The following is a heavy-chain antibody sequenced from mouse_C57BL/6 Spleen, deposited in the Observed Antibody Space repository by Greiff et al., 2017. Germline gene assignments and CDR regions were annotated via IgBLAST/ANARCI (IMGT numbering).Heavy chain of an antibody. J-gene: IGHJ2*01. Sequence: EVKLVESGGGLVKPGGSLKLSCAASGFTFSSYAMSWVRQTPEKRLEWVATISDGGSYTYYPDNVKGRFTISRDNAKNNLYLQMSHLKSEDTAMYYCARDRDVRYFDYWGQGTTLTVSS. CDR3: ARDRDVRYFDY. D-gene: IGHD3-1*01. V-gene: IGHV5-4*01. CDR2: ISDGGSYT. CDR1: GFTFSSYA.